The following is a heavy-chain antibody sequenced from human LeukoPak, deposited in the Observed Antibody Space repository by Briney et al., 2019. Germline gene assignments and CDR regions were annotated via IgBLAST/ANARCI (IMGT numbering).Heavy chain of an antibody. V-gene: IGHV3-23*01. Sequence: GGSLRLSCAASGFTFKTYAMSWVRQAPGKGLEWVSTISDSGGSTYYADSVKGRFTISRDNSKNTLYLQMNSLRAEDTALYYCASRPGSSSDWNIAFDYWGQGTLVTVSS. CDR1: GFTFKTYA. D-gene: IGHD6-25*01. J-gene: IGHJ4*02. CDR3: ASRPGSSSDWNIAFDY. CDR2: ISDSGGST.